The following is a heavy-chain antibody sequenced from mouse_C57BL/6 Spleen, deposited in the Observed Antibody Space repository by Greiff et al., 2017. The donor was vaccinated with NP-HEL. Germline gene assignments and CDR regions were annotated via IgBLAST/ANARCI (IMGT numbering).Heavy chain of an antibody. Sequence: QVQLQQPGAELVMPGASVKLSCKASGYTFTSYWMHWVKQRPGQGLEWIGEIDPSDSYTNYNQKFKGKSTLTVDKSYSTAYMQLSSLTSEDSAVYYCARGYDQYYFDYWGQGTTLTVSS. J-gene: IGHJ2*01. CDR1: GYTFTSYW. D-gene: IGHD2-3*01. CDR2: IDPSDSYT. V-gene: IGHV1-69*01. CDR3: ARGYDQYYFDY.